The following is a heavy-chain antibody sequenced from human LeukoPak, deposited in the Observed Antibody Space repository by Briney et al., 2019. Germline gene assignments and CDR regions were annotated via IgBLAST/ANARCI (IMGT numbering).Heavy chain of an antibody. V-gene: IGHV4-34*01. CDR3: ARLPYCSGGSCYFDY. CDR2: INHSGST. J-gene: IGHJ4*02. CDR1: GGSLSGYY. Sequence: SETLSLTCAVYGGSLSGYYWSWIRQPPGKGLEWIGEINHSGSTNYNPSLKSRVTMSVDTSKHQFSLKLSSVTAAETAVYYCARLPYCSGGSCYFDYWGQGTLVTVSS. D-gene: IGHD2-15*01.